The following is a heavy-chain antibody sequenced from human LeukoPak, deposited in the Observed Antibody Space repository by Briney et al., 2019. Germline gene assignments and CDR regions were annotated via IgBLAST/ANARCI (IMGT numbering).Heavy chain of an antibody. J-gene: IGHJ4*02. CDR1: GFTFSDYY. Sequence: GRSLRLSCAASGFTFSDYYMTWIRQAPGKGLEWVSYISSSDSTIYYADSVKGRFTISRDNAKNSLYLQMNSLRVGDTAVYHCARGGSRKVTTYSGFDYWGQGTLVTVSS. V-gene: IGHV3-11*01. D-gene: IGHD4-17*01. CDR3: ARGGSRKVTTYSGFDY. CDR2: ISSSDSTI.